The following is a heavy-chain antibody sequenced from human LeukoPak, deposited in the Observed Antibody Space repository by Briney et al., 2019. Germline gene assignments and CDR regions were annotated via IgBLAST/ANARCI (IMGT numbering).Heavy chain of an antibody. J-gene: IGHJ4*02. D-gene: IGHD5-12*01. CDR3: ARFQWRLRILDY. Sequence: GGSLRLSCAASGFTFSSYWMSWVRQAPGKGLEWVAKIKQDGSEKYYVDSVKGRFTISRDNAKNSLYLQMSSLRAEDTAVYYCARFQWRLRILDYWGQGTLVTVSS. CDR2: IKQDGSEK. CDR1: GFTFSSYW. V-gene: IGHV3-7*01.